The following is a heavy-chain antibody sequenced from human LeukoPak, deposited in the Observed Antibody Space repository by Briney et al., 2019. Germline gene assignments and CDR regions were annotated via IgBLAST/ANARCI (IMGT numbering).Heavy chain of an antibody. CDR1: GYSFTSYW. CDR2: IYPGDSDT. V-gene: IGHV5-51*01. D-gene: IGHD2-21*02. Sequence: GESLKISCKGSGYSFTSYWIGWVRQMPGKGLEWMGIIYPGDSDTRYSPSFQGQVTISADKSISTAYLQWSTLNASYTAMYYCEGCGDCSAGAFDIWGQGTMVTVSS. J-gene: IGHJ3*02. CDR3: EGCGDCSAGAFDI.